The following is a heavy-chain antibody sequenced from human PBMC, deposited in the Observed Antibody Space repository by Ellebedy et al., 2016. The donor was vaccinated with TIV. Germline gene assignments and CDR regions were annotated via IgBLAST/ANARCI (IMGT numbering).Heavy chain of an antibody. D-gene: IGHD4-17*01. CDR1: GFTFRSYW. V-gene: IGHV3-7*01. J-gene: IGHJ3*02. Sequence: GGSLRLSCAASGFTFRSYWMSWVRQAPGKGLEWVGNINQDGSEQYYVDSVQGRFTISRDNARNSLNLQMNSVRAEDAAVYYCATDGSYGDYRSPTHAFVMWGQGTMVIVSS. CDR2: INQDGSEQ. CDR3: ATDGSYGDYRSPTHAFVM.